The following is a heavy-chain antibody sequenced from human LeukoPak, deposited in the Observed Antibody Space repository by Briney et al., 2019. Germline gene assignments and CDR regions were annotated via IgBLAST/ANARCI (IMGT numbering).Heavy chain of an antibody. V-gene: IGHV3-74*01. J-gene: IGHJ5*02. CDR2: ISSDGSIT. CDR3: AGADSTRANDL. Sequence: GGSLRLSCVASGFTFANYWMYWVRQAPGKGLVWASFISSDGSITAYADSVKGRFTISRDNAKNTLYLQMNSLRVEDTAVYYCAGADSTRANDLWGQGALVTVSS. D-gene: IGHD2-8*01. CDR1: GFTFANYW.